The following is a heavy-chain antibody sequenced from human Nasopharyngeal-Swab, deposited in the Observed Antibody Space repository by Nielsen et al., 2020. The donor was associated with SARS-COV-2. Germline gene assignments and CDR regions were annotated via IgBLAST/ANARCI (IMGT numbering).Heavy chain of an antibody. V-gene: IGHV4-59*01. CDR3: ARDVYGDYYYYMDV. CDR1: GGSISSYY. J-gene: IGHJ6*03. D-gene: IGHD4-17*01. CDR2: IYYSGST. Sequence: SETLSLTCTVSGGSISSYYWSWIRQPPGKGLAWIGYIYYSGSTNYNPSLKSRVTISVDTSKNQFSLKLSSVTAADTAVYYCARDVYGDYYYYMDVWGKGTTVTVSS.